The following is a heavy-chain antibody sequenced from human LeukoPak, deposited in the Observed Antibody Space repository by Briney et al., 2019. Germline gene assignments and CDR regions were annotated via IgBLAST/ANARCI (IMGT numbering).Heavy chain of an antibody. CDR1: GASLRGSY. CDR3: ARGGNGWYFDL. Sequence: TPSETLSLTYAVQGASLRGSYWSWIRQPPGKGLQWIGQIDHSGSTHSIPSLKSRVTISLDTSQSQVSLKVNSVTAADTAVYFCARGGNGWYFDLWGRGTLVTVSS. CDR2: IDHSGST. D-gene: IGHD1-14*01. V-gene: IGHV4-34*01. J-gene: IGHJ2*01.